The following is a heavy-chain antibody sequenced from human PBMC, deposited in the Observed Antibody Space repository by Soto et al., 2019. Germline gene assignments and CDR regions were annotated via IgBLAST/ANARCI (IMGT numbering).Heavy chain of an antibody. D-gene: IGHD4-17*01. Sequence: TLSLTCTVSGGSISSYYWSWIRQPPGKGLEWIGYIYYSGSTNYNPSLKSRVTISVDTSKNQFSLKLSSVTAADTAVYYCARSVTRTDFDYWGQGTLVT. CDR2: IYYSGST. CDR1: GGSISSYY. V-gene: IGHV4-59*13. CDR3: ARSVTRTDFDY. J-gene: IGHJ4*02.